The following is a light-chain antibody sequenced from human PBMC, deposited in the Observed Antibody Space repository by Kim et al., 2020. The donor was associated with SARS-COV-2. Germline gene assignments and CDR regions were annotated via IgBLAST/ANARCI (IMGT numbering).Light chain of an antibody. J-gene: IGLJ1*01. Sequence: ALGQTVRITCQGDSLRTYYASWYRQKPGQAPVLVIYDENYRPSGIPDRFSASSSGNTASLTITEAQAEDEADYYCNSRDSSGNSYFFGTGTKVTVL. CDR2: DEN. CDR1: SLRTYY. CDR3: NSRDSSGNSYF. V-gene: IGLV3-19*01.